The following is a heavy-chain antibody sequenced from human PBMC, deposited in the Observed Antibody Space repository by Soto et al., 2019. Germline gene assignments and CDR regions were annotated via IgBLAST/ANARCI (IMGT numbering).Heavy chain of an antibody. J-gene: IGHJ3*02. V-gene: IGHV1-24*01. Sequence: QVQLVQSGAEVKKPGASVKVSCKVSGYTLTELSMHWVRQAPGKGLEWMGGFDPEDGETIYAQKFQGRVTMNEDTSTDTAYMELSSLRSEDTAVYYCASSIMVRGVIAFDIWGQGTMVTVSS. D-gene: IGHD3-10*01. CDR1: GYTLTELS. CDR3: ASSIMVRGVIAFDI. CDR2: FDPEDGET.